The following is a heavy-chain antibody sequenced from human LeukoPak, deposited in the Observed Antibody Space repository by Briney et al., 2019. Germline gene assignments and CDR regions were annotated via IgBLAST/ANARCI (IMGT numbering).Heavy chain of an antibody. CDR3: ARGTGDEEMATSSSPFDY. J-gene: IGHJ4*02. V-gene: IGHV1-69*13. Sequence: SVTVSCTASGGTFSSYVISWVRQAPGQGLEWVGGIIPIFGTSKYAQKFQGRVTITADESTSTAYMELSSLRSEDTAVYYCARGTGDEEMATSSSPFDYWGQGTLVTVSS. CDR1: GGTFSSYV. CDR2: IIPIFGTS. D-gene: IGHD5-24*01.